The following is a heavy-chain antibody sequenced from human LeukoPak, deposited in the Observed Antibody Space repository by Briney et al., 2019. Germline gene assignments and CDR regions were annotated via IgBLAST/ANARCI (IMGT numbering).Heavy chain of an antibody. CDR2: IYYRGNT. CDR3: AREWPCPSCSQYYFDY. Sequence: SETLSLTCSVSGGSISSSTYYWGWIRQPPGKGLEWIGNIYYRGNTYYSPSLKSRVTISVDTSKNQFSLKLSSVTAADTAVYYCAREWPCPSCSQYYFDYWGQGTLVTVSS. CDR1: GGSISSSTYY. D-gene: IGHD2-2*01. J-gene: IGHJ4*02. V-gene: IGHV4-39*07.